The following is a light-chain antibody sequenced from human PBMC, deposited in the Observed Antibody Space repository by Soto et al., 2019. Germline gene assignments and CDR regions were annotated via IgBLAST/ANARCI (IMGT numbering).Light chain of an antibody. CDR2: DSS. J-gene: IGKJ1*01. Sequence: DIQMTQSPSTLSASVGDRVTITCRASQSISSWLAWYQQKPGRAPKLLIYDSSSLESGVPSRFSGSGSGTDFTLTISSLQPEDFATYYCQQANSFPPTFGQGTKVDIK. V-gene: IGKV1-5*01. CDR1: QSISSW. CDR3: QQANSFPPT.